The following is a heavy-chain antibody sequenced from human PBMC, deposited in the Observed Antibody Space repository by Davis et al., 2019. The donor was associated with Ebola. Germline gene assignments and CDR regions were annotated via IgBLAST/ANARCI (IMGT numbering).Heavy chain of an antibody. CDR3: TTVFEF. CDR1: GSRGSEEG. D-gene: IGHD1-1*01. CDR2: ISYDGTRK. Sequence: GGSLRLSCAASGSRGSEEGIHWVRQAPGKGLEWVAVISYDGTRKYYADSVKGRFTLSRDNAGNTAYLQMNSLRAEDTAVYYCTTVFEFWGQGTPVTVSS. V-gene: IGHV3-30*04. J-gene: IGHJ4*02.